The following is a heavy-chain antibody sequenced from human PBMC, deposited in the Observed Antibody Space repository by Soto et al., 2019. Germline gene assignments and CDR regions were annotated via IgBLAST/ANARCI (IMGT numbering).Heavy chain of an antibody. CDR3: AIVRLWEPSHDN. CDR1: GGSISSYY. Sequence: SETLSLTCTVSGGSISSYYWSWIRQPPGKGLEWIGYIYYSGSTNYNPSLKSRVTISVDTSKNQFSLKLSSVTAADTAVYYCAIVRLWEPSHDNWGQGTLVTVSS. J-gene: IGHJ4*02. D-gene: IGHD1-26*01. CDR2: IYYSGST. V-gene: IGHV4-59*01.